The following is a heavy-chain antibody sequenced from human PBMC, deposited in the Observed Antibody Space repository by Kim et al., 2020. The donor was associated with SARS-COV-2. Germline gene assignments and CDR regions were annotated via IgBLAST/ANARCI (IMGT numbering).Heavy chain of an antibody. V-gene: IGHV3-7*03. Sequence: GGSLRLSCAASGFTFSSYWMSWVRQAPGKGLEWVANIKQDGSEKYYVDSVKGRFTISRDNAKNSLYLQMNSLRAEDTAVYYCARESSSSWYGGWFDPWGQGTLVTVSS. J-gene: IGHJ5*02. CDR1: GFTFSSYW. CDR2: IKQDGSEK. D-gene: IGHD6-13*01. CDR3: ARESSSSWYGGWFDP.